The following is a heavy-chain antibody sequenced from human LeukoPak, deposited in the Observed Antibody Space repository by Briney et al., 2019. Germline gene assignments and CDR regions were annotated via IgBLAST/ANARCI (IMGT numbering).Heavy chain of an antibody. Sequence: PGGSLRLSCAASGFTFSDYCMSWIRQAPGKGLEWVSFISSSGGTMYYADSVKGRFTISRDNAKNSLYLQMNSLRAEDTAVFYCATRGPDSSGFYRFDYWGQGTLVTVSS. J-gene: IGHJ4*02. V-gene: IGHV3-11*01. CDR1: GFTFSDYC. CDR3: ATRGPDSSGFYRFDY. CDR2: ISSSGGTM. D-gene: IGHD3-22*01.